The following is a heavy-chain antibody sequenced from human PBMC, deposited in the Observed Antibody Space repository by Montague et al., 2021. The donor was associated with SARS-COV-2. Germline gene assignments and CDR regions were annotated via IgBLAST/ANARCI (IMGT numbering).Heavy chain of an antibody. CDR2: IYYSGST. Sequence: SETLSLTCIVSGGSVSSGSYYWSWIRQPPGKGLEWIGYIYYSGSTNYNPSLKSRVTISVDTSKNQFSLKLSSVTAADTAVYYCARDPWRITIFGVVTRYGRDLGGQGTPVTVS. J-gene: IGHJ6*02. V-gene: IGHV4-61*01. CDR3: ARDPWRITIFGVVTRYGRDL. D-gene: IGHD3-3*01. CDR1: GGSVSSGSYY.